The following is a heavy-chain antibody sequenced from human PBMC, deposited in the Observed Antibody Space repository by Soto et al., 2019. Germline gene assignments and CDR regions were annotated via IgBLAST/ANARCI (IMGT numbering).Heavy chain of an antibody. CDR2: IGGSMI. D-gene: IGHD1-20*01. CDR1: GFTFSSYA. V-gene: IGHV3-23*01. CDR3: AKDYRISGYSITGFDAFDI. Sequence: PGGSLRLSCAASGFTFSSYAMSWVRQAPGKGLEWVSIIGGSMIYADSVKGRFAISRDNSKNMLYLEMNSLRAEDTAVYYCAKDYRISGYSITGFDAFDIWGQGTMVTVSS. J-gene: IGHJ3*02.